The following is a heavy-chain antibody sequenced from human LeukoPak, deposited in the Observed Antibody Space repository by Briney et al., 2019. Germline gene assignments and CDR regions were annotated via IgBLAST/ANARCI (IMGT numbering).Heavy chain of an antibody. Sequence: PVASVKVSCKASGYTFTNYYINWVRQAPGQGLEWMGWINPNSGGTNYAPKFQGRVTMTRDTSISTAYMELSRLKSDDTAVYYCARDRGYVVGGYFFYMDVWGKGTMVTVSS. CDR1: GYTFTNYY. CDR3: ARDRGYVVGGYFFYMDV. D-gene: IGHD2-21*01. J-gene: IGHJ6*03. CDR2: INPNSGGT. V-gene: IGHV1-2*02.